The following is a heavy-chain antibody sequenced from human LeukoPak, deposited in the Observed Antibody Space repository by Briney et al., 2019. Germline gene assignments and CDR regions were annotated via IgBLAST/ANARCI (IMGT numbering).Heavy chain of an antibody. D-gene: IGHD3-22*01. CDR2: IYYSRSA. V-gene: IGHV4-39*01. J-gene: IGHJ5*02. CDR1: GSTISSSTYY. Sequence: PSVTLSFTCSGSGSTISSSTYYWGWVRQPPGKGLEWIGSIYYSRSAYYNPSLKSRVTISVDTSKNQFSLNLSSVTAADSAVYYCARHRKDDYDTSGYSLPYWFDPWGQGTLVTVSS. CDR3: ARHRKDDYDTSGYSLPYWFDP.